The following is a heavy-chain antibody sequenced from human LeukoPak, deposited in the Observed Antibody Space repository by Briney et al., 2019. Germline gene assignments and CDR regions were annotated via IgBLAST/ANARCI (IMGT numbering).Heavy chain of an antibody. V-gene: IGHV3-23*01. CDR1: GFSFSSYA. J-gene: IGHJ4*02. CDR3: AKRATAGGFDS. D-gene: IGHD6-13*01. Sequence: GGTLKLSCEATGFSFSSYAMSWVRQAPGEGLEWVSASSGSGDSADYADAVKGRFTISRDNSKSTLYLQMTSLRVDDTAVYYCAKRATAGGFDSWGQGTLVTVSS. CDR2: SSGSGDSA.